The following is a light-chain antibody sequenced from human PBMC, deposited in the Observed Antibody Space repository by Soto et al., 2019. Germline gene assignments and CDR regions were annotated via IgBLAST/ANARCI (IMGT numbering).Light chain of an antibody. J-gene: IGKJ4*01. CDR3: QQLRIYPIT. V-gene: IGKV1-9*01. CDR1: QSINSY. CDR2: AAS. Sequence: DIQLTQSPSFLSASVGDRVTITCRASQSINSYLAWYKQKPGKAPKLLIYAASTLQSGVPSRFSGSGSGTEFTLTISSLQPEDFATYFCQQLRIYPITFGGGTKVEIK.